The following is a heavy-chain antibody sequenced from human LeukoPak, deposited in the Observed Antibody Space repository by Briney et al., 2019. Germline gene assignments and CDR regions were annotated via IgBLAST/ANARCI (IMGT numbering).Heavy chain of an antibody. CDR3: ARDRLGAAADPNWFDP. CDR2: INPSGGST. D-gene: IGHD6-13*01. CDR1: GYTFTSYY. V-gene: IGHV1-46*01. Sequence: ASVKVSCKASGYTFTSYYMHWVRQAPGQGLEWMGIINPSGGSTSYAQKFQGRVTMTRDTSTSTVYVELSSLRSEDTAVYYCARDRLGAAADPNWFDPWGQGTLVTVSS. J-gene: IGHJ5*02.